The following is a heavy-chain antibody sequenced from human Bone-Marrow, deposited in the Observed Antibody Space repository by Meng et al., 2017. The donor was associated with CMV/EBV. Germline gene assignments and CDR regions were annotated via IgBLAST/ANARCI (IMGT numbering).Heavy chain of an antibody. Sequence: SETLSLTCGVYGGFSSNYYWTWIRQSPGEGLEWIGEINHSGNTNYNPSLAARVTISVDTSKRQFSLSLNSVTAADTAVYYCARGQPKIVVAATSNGLDVWGQGTTVTVSS. V-gene: IGHV4-34*01. J-gene: IGHJ6*02. CDR2: INHSGNT. CDR3: ARGQPKIVVAATSNGLDV. CDR1: GGFSSNYY. D-gene: IGHD2-21*01.